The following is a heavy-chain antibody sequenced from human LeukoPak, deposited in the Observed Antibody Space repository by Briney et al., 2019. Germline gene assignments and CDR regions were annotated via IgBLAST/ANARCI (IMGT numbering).Heavy chain of an antibody. D-gene: IGHD6-13*01. CDR1: GGSISSGGYY. V-gene: IGHV4-30-4*01. J-gene: IGHJ5*02. Sequence: SQTLSLTCTVSGGSISSGGYYWSWIRQPPGKGLEWIGYIYYSGSTYYNPSLKSQVTISVDTSKNQFSLKLSSVTAADTAVYYCARDGRGVAAAENWFDPWGQGTLVTVSS. CDR3: ARDGRGVAAAENWFDP. CDR2: IYYSGST.